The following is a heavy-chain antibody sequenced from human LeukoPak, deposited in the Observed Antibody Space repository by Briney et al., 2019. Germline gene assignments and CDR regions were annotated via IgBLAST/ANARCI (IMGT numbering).Heavy chain of an antibody. CDR3: AKGANDYVEVAYFDF. CDR1: GFSFNNYA. D-gene: IGHD5-12*01. Sequence: PGGSLRLSCTASGFSFNNYAMTWFRQAPGKGLEWVSIIIASSGSTFYADYVKGRFTISRDNSKSTLYLQMNSLSVEDTAVYYCAKGANDYVEVAYFDFWGQGALVTVSS. CDR2: IIASSGST. V-gene: IGHV3-23*01. J-gene: IGHJ4*02.